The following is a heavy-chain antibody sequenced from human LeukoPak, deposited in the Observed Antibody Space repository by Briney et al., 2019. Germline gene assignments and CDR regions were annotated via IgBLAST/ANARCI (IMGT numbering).Heavy chain of an antibody. CDR1: GFTFSSYG. CDR3: AKDGVWNYYNLYYFDY. D-gene: IGHD3-10*01. Sequence: GGSLRLSCAASGFTFSSYGMSWVRQAPGKGLEWVSAISTGGGSTYYADSVKGRFTISRDNSKNTLYLQMNSLRAEDTAVYYCAKDGVWNYYNLYYFDYWGQGTLVTVSS. CDR2: ISTGGGST. V-gene: IGHV3-23*01. J-gene: IGHJ4*02.